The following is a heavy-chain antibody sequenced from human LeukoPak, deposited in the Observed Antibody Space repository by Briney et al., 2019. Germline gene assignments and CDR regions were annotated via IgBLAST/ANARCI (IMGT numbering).Heavy chain of an antibody. D-gene: IGHD5-24*01. CDR3: ARETEMANLDY. CDR2: IKQDGSEK. Sequence: PVGSLRLSCTASGFTFSSYWMNWVPQAPGKGLEWVANIKQDGSEKYYMDSVKGRFTISRDNAKKSLYLQMNSLRAEDTAVYYCARETEMANLDYWGQGTLVTVSS. CDR1: GFTFSSYW. V-gene: IGHV3-7*04. J-gene: IGHJ4*02.